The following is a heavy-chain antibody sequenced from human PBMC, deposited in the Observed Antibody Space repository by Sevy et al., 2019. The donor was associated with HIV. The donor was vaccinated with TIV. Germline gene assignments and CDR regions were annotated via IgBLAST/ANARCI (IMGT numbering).Heavy chain of an antibody. Sequence: ASVKVSCKASGYTLTGYYMHWVRQAPGQGLEWMGWINPNSGGTNYAQKFQGRVTMTRDTSISTAYMELSRLRSDDTAVYYCARDLLAVAGTTPFDYWGQGTLVTVSS. D-gene: IGHD6-19*01. CDR1: GYTLTGYY. J-gene: IGHJ4*02. V-gene: IGHV1-2*02. CDR2: INPNSGGT. CDR3: ARDLLAVAGTTPFDY.